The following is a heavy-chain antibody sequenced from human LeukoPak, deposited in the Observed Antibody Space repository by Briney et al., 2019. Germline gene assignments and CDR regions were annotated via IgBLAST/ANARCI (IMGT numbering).Heavy chain of an antibody. CDR2: ISGDGGSS. J-gene: IGHJ6*02. CDR3: AKSTAMLSSYFYGMDV. V-gene: IGHV3-43*02. CDR1: GFTFDDYA. D-gene: IGHD5-18*01. Sequence: GGSLRLSCAASGFTFDDYAMHWVRQAPGKGLEWVSLISGDGGSSYYADSVKGRFTISRDNSKNSLYLQTNSLGTEDTALYYCAKSTAMLSSYFYGMDVWGQGTTVTVSS.